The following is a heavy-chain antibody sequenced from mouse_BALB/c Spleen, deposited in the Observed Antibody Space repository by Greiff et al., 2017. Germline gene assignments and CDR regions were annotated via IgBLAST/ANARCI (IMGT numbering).Heavy chain of an antibody. Sequence: EVKLVESGGGLVKPGGSLKLSCAASGFTFSSYAMSWVRQSPEKRLEWVAEISSGVSYTYYPDTVTGRFTISRDNAKNILYLQMSSLRSEDTAMYYCARGPGSSPHYYAMDYWGQGTSVTVSS. J-gene: IGHJ4*01. V-gene: IGHV5-9-4*01. D-gene: IGHD1-1*01. CDR2: ISSGVSYT. CDR1: GFTFSSYA. CDR3: ARGPGSSPHYYAMDY.